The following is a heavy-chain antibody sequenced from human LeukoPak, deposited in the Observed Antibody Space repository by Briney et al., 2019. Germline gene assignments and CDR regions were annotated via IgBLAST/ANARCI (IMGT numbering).Heavy chain of an antibody. J-gene: IGHJ4*02. CDR3: ARDYDSSGYRLDFIDY. Sequence: PGRSLRLSCAASGFTFSSYAMHWVRQAPGKGLEWVAVISYDGSNKYYADSVKGRFTISRDNSKNTLYLQMNSLRAEDTAVYYCARDYDSSGYRLDFIDYWGQGTLVTVSS. CDR2: ISYDGSNK. D-gene: IGHD3-22*01. CDR1: GFTFSSYA. V-gene: IGHV3-30*04.